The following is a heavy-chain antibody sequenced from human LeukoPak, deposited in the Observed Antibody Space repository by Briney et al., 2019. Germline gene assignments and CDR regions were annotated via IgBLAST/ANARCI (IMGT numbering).Heavy chain of an antibody. D-gene: IGHD7-27*01. CDR3: ANSPNWLEYYFDY. CDR1: GFTFSSYW. J-gene: IGHJ4*02. V-gene: IGHV3-7*01. Sequence: GGSLRLSCAASGFTFSSYWMSWVRQAPGKGLEWVANIKQDGSEKYYVDSVKGRFTISRDNAKNSLYLQMNSLRAEDTAVHYCANSPNWLEYYFDYWGQGTLVTVSS. CDR2: IKQDGSEK.